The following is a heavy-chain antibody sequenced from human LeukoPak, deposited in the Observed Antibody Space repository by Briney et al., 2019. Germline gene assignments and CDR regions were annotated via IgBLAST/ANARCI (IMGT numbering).Heavy chain of an antibody. D-gene: IGHD2-8*01. V-gene: IGHV3-30*02. CDR3: AKDRCSNGIGCYYYYMDV. CDR1: GFTFSSYS. CDR2: IQYDGSNE. J-gene: IGHJ6*03. Sequence: GGSLRLSCAASGFTFSSYSMNWVRQAPGKGLEWVAYIQYDGSNEQYADSVKGRFSISRDSSKNILYLQMNSLRAEDTAVYYCAKDRCSNGIGCYYYYMDVWGKGTTVTISS.